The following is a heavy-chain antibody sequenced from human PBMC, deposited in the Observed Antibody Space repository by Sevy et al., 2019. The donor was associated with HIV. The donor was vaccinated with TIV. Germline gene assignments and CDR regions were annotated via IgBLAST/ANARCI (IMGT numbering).Heavy chain of an antibody. CDR3: AITKDYYDNSGYPFDY. J-gene: IGHJ4*02. Sequence: ASVKVSCKVSGYTLTKLSMHWVRQAPGKGLEWMGTFDPEDGETIYAQKFQGRVTMTEDTSMDTAYMELSSLRSEDTAVFYCAITKDYYDNSGYPFDYWGQGTLVTVSS. D-gene: IGHD3-22*01. CDR2: FDPEDGET. V-gene: IGHV1-24*01. CDR1: GYTLTKLS.